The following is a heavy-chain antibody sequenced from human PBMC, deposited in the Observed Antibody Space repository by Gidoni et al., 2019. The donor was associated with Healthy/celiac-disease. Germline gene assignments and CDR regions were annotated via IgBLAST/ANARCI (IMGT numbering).Heavy chain of an antibody. V-gene: IGHV3-7*01. J-gene: IGHJ4*02. Sequence: EVQLVESGGGLVQPGGSLRLSCAASGFTFSSYWMSWVRQAPGKGLEWVANIKQDGSAKYYVDSVKGRFTISRDNAKNSLYLQMNSLRAEDTAVYYCARDHDYGDYGNDYWGQGTLVTVSS. CDR1: GFTFSSYW. D-gene: IGHD4-17*01. CDR2: IKQDGSAK. CDR3: ARDHDYGDYGNDY.